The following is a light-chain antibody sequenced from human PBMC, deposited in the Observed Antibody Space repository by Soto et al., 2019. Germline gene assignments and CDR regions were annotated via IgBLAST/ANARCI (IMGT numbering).Light chain of an antibody. Sequence: QSALTQPASVSGSPGQSITISCTGTSSDVGGYNYVSWYQQHPGKAPKLMIYEVSNRPSGVSNRFSGYKSGNTASLTISGLPAEDEDDYCCSSYTSSSTRVFGGGTKLTVL. J-gene: IGLJ3*02. V-gene: IGLV2-14*01. CDR2: EVS. CDR3: SSYTSSSTRV. CDR1: SSDVGGYNY.